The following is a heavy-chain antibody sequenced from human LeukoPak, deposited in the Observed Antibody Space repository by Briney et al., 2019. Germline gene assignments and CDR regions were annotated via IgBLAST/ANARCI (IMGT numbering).Heavy chain of an antibody. CDR2: ISADNGNT. CDR3: ARDAKLDY. Sequence: ASVKVSCKASGYTFTSYGISWVRQAPGEGLEWMGWISADNGNTHYAQKFQGRVTMTTDTSRNTAYMELRSLRSDDTAVYYCARDAKLDYWGQGTLVTVSS. J-gene: IGHJ4*02. V-gene: IGHV1-18*01. CDR1: GYTFTSYG.